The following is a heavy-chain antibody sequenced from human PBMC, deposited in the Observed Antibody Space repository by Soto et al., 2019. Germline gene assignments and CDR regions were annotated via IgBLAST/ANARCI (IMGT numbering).Heavy chain of an antibody. CDR3: AKWAIFGVAPTNWFDP. V-gene: IGHV3-23*01. CDR2: ISGSGGST. CDR1: GFTFSSYA. J-gene: IGHJ5*02. D-gene: IGHD3-3*01. Sequence: GGSLRLSCAASGFTFSSYAMSWVRQAPGKGLEWVSAISGSGGSTYYADSVKGRFTISRDNSKNTLYLQMNSLRAEDTAVYYCAKWAIFGVAPTNWFDPWGQGTLVTVSS.